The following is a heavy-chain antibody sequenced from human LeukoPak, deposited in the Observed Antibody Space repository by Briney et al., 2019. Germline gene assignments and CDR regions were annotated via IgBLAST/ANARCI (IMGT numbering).Heavy chain of an antibody. Sequence: GGSLRLSCAASGFTFSNYSMNWVRQAPGKGLEWVSYISSSSSTIYYADLVEGRFTISRDNAKNSLYLQMSSVRDDDTAVYYCARGGTISWYFNYWGQGTLVTVSS. D-gene: IGHD6-13*01. CDR3: ARGGTISWYFNY. CDR2: ISSSSSTI. CDR1: GFTFSNYS. J-gene: IGHJ4*02. V-gene: IGHV3-48*02.